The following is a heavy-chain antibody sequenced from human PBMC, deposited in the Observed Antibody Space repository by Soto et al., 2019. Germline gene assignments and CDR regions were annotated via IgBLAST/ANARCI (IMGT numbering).Heavy chain of an antibody. CDR1: GFTFSTYA. CDR3: AKRRGAGGHSDY. CDR2: VSSGGGT. V-gene: IGHV3-23*01. D-gene: IGHD2-15*01. Sequence: EVELLESGGGLVQPEGSLRLSCAASGFTFSTYAMGWVRQAPGKGLEWVAVVSSGGGTHYADSVKGRFTVSRDNSKNTLSLQMNSLRADDTAVYYCAKRRGAGGHSDYWGQGALVTGSS. J-gene: IGHJ4*02.